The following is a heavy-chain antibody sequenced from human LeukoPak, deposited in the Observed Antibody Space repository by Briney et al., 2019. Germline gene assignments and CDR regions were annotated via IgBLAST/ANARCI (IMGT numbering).Heavy chain of an antibody. CDR2: ISSSSSYI. CDR3: ARDFAANCDY. Sequence: PGGSLRPSCAASGLTFSSYSMNWVRQAPGKGLEWVSSISSSSSYIYYADSVKGRFTISRDNAKNSLYLQMNSLRAEDTAVYYCARDFAANCDYWGQGTLVTVSS. V-gene: IGHV3-21*01. CDR1: GLTFSSYS. J-gene: IGHJ4*02. D-gene: IGHD5-18*01.